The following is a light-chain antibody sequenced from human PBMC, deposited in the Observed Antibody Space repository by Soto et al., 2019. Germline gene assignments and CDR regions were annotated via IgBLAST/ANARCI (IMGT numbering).Light chain of an antibody. CDR1: QSVFFSSTNKTY. J-gene: IGKJ1*01. CDR2: CAS. V-gene: IGKV4-1*01. CDR3: QQYYGSPRT. Sequence: DIVLTQSPDSLTASLGERATINCKSSQSVFFSSTNKTYLAWYQQKAGQSPKLLISCASTRGSGVPDRFSGSGSGTDFTLTISSLQAEDVAVYYCQQYYGSPRTFGQGTKVEIK.